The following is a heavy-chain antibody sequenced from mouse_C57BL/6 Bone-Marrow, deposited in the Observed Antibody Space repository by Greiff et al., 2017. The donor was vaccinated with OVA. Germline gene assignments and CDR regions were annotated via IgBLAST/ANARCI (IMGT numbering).Heavy chain of an antibody. D-gene: IGHD1-1*01. CDR1: GYSFTGYY. Sequence: EVKLMESGPELVKPGASVKISCKASGYSFTGYYMNWVKQSPEKSLEWIGEINPSTGGTTYNQKFKAKATLTVDKSSSTAYMQLKSLTSEDSAVYYCARKTTTVVDWYFDVWGTGTTVTVSS. J-gene: IGHJ1*03. CDR3: ARKTTTVVDWYFDV. CDR2: INPSTGGT. V-gene: IGHV1-42*01.